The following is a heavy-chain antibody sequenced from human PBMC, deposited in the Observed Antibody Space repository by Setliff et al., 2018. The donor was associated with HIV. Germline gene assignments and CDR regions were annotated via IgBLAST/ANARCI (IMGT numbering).Heavy chain of an antibody. CDR3: ARERLRLGECLDY. J-gene: IGHJ4*02. Sequence: PGGSLRLSCAASGFTFSSHTMHWVRQAPGKGLEWVAVIWYDGSNKYYADSVKGRFTISRDNSKNSLYLQMNSLRAEDTAVYYCARERLRLGECLDYWGQGTLVTVSS. CDR2: IWYDGSNK. CDR1: GFTFSSHT. V-gene: IGHV3-33*01. D-gene: IGHD3-16*01.